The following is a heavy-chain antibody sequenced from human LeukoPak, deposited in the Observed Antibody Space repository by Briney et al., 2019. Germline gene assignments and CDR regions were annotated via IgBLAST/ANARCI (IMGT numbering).Heavy chain of an antibody. CDR3: AKDGGSDPDAFDI. CDR2: ISYDGSNK. CDR1: GFTFSSYA. J-gene: IGHJ3*02. D-gene: IGHD2-15*01. V-gene: IGHV3-30*04. Sequence: GGSLRLSCAASGFTFSSYAMHWVRQAPGKGLEWVALISYDGSNKYYADSVKARFIISRDNSKNTVYLQMNSLRAEDTAVYYCAKDGGSDPDAFDIWGQGTMVTVSS.